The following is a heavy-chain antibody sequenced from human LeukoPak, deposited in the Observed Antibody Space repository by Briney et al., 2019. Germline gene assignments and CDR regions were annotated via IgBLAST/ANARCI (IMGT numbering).Heavy chain of an antibody. CDR3: ALMTTYCYDSSGPGVAFDI. D-gene: IGHD3-22*01. Sequence: ASVKVSCKASGYTFTGYYMHWVRQAPGQGLEWMGRINPNSGGTNYAQKFQGRVTMTRDTSISTAYMELSRLRSDDTAVYYCALMTTYCYDSSGPGVAFDIWGQGTMVTVSS. CDR2: INPNSGGT. CDR1: GYTFTGYY. V-gene: IGHV1-2*06. J-gene: IGHJ3*02.